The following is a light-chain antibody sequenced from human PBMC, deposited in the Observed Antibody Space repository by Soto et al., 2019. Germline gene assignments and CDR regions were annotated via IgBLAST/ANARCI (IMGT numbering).Light chain of an antibody. CDR1: QNVANY. Sequence: DIVLTQSPATLSLSPGDSATLSCRASQNVANYLDWYQQKTGKAPRLLIYGVSSRATGIPDRLSGSGSGTELNLTISRLQPEDFAVYYCQKYGGSSWTFGQGTKVDIK. CDR2: GVS. J-gene: IGKJ1*01. CDR3: QKYGGSSWT. V-gene: IGKV3-20*01.